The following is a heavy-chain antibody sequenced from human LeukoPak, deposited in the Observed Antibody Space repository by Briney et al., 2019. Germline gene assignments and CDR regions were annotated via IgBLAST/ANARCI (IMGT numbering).Heavy chain of an antibody. V-gene: IGHV3-21*01. CDR3: ARVPGYYDSSGYPLTYYYYGMDV. Sequence: GVSVTLYCAASGFTFSSYSMMWLRQAPGKGLEWVLSISSSSSYIYYTDSVKGRFTISRDNAKNSLYLQMNSLRAEDTAVYYCARVPGYYDSSGYPLTYYYYGMDVWGQGTTVTVSS. J-gene: IGHJ6*02. CDR1: GFTFSSYS. D-gene: IGHD3-22*01. CDR2: ISSSSSYI.